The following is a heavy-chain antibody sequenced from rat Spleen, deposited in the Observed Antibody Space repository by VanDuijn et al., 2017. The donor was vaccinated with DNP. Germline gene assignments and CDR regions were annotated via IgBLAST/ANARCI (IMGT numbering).Heavy chain of an antibody. CDR2: ITPNGGST. Sequence: EVQLVESGGGLVQPGGSLKLSCAASGFNFRNYGMHWIRQAPTKGLEWVASITPNGGSTYYRDSVKGRFTISRDNAKSTLYLQMDSLRSEDTATYYCVRPDYYDGSYPHYWGQGVMVTVSS. D-gene: IGHD1-12*02. J-gene: IGHJ2*01. V-gene: IGHV5-19*01. CDR3: VRPDYYDGSYPHY. CDR1: GFNFRNYG.